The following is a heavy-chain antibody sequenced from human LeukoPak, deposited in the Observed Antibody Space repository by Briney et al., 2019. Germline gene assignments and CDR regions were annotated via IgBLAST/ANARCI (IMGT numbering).Heavy chain of an antibody. D-gene: IGHD3-9*01. CDR3: ARESGAGVRDFDWLWGPNWFDP. CDR2: VYHSGGS. Sequence: SETLSLTCTVSGGSISNYYWNWIRQPPGKGLEWIGSVYHSGGSYYNPSLKSRVTISVDTSKNQFSLKLSSVTAADTAVYYCARESGAGVRDFDWLWGPNWFDPWGQGTLVTVSS. CDR1: GGSISNYY. V-gene: IGHV4-59*12. J-gene: IGHJ5*02.